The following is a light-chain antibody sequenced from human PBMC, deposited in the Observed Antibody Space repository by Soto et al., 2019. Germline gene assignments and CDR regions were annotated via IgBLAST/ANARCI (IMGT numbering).Light chain of an antibody. CDR2: DAS. CDR1: QSISSC. Sequence: QITQSPSSLSATVGDRVTITCREGQSISSCWNWYQQKTGKAAKLLIYDASSFQSGVPSRFCGSGSGTDFSLTIISLKQDDFATYYCRQLNSYPPAFGQGTRL. J-gene: IGKJ1*01. CDR3: RQLNSYPPA. V-gene: IGKV1-39*01.